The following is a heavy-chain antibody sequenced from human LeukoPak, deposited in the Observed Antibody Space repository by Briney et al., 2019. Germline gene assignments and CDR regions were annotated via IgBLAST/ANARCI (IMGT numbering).Heavy chain of an antibody. CDR1: GFTFSISA. D-gene: IGHD4-17*01. J-gene: IGHJ6*02. CDR2: ISSSSSYI. Sequence: SGGSLRLSCAASGFTFSISAMNWVRQAPGKGLEWVSSISSSSSYIYYADSVKGRFTISRDNAKNSLYLQMNSLRAEDTAVYYCARSRLNYGDPPYYYYGMDVWGQGTTVTVSS. V-gene: IGHV3-21*01. CDR3: ARSRLNYGDPPYYYYGMDV.